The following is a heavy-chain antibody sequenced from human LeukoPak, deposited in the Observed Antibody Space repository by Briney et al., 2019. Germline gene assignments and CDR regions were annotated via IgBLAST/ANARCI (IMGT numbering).Heavy chain of an antibody. Sequence: GGSLRPSCAASGFTFSSYGMHWVRQAPGKGLEWVAFIRYDGSNKYYADSVKGRFTISRDNSKNTLYLQMNSLRAEDTAVYYCAKEGRKGYYYDSSGYYLGYWGQGTLVTVSS. D-gene: IGHD3-22*01. CDR3: AKEGRKGYYYDSSGYYLGY. CDR1: GFTFSSYG. V-gene: IGHV3-30*02. J-gene: IGHJ4*02. CDR2: IRYDGSNK.